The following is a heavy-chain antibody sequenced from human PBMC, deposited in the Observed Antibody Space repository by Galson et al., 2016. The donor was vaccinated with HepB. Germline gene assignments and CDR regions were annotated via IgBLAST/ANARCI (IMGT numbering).Heavy chain of an antibody. D-gene: IGHD6-13*01. CDR3: GRHYGSSWGREFDY. V-gene: IGHV4-39*01. Sequence: SETLSLTCTVFGGSISSSSYCWGWIRQPPGKGLEWIGSMYYSGRTDYNPSLESRVTISVDRSKNQFSLRLSSVTAADTAIYYCGRHYGSSWGREFDYWGQGALVIVSS. CDR2: MYYSGRT. J-gene: IGHJ4*02. CDR1: GGSISSSSYC.